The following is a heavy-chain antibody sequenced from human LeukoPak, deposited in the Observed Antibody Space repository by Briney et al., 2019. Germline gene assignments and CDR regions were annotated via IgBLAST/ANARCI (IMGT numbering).Heavy chain of an antibody. Sequence: GESLKISCKVSGYSFTTYWIGWVRQMPGKGLEWMGIIYPGDSDTKYSPSFQGQVTISVDKSISTAYLQWSSLKASDTAMYYCARHPPFLYCSGTSCSTGGGVWFDPWGQGTLVTVSS. J-gene: IGHJ5*02. D-gene: IGHD2-2*01. CDR3: ARHPPFLYCSGTSCSTGGGVWFDP. CDR1: GYSFTTYW. CDR2: IYPGDSDT. V-gene: IGHV5-51*01.